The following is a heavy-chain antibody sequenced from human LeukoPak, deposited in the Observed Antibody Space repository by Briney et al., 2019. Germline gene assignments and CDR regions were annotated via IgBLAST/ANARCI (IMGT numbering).Heavy chain of an antibody. J-gene: IGHJ4*02. CDR2: IYYSGST. D-gene: IGHD3-16*01. Sequence: SETLSLTCTVSGGSISSYYWSWIRQPPGKGLEWIGYIYYSGSTNYNPSLKSRVTTSVDTSKNQFSLKLSSVTAADTAVYYCARADEGVYFDYWGQGTLVTVSS. CDR3: ARADEGVYFDY. CDR1: GGSISSYY. V-gene: IGHV4-59*01.